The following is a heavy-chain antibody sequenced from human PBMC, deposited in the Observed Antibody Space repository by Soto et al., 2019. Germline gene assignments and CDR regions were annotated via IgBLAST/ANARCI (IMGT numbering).Heavy chain of an antibody. CDR3: ARGYSGYDHFDY. Sequence: GASVKVSCKGSGNTFTYVYLHWVRQAPGQALEWMGWITPFNGNTKYAQKFQDRVTISVDTSKNQFSLKLSSVTAADTAVYYCARGYSGYDHFDYWGQGTLVTVSS. D-gene: IGHD5-12*01. J-gene: IGHJ4*02. CDR2: ITPFNGNT. V-gene: IGHV1-45*01. CDR1: GNTFTYVY.